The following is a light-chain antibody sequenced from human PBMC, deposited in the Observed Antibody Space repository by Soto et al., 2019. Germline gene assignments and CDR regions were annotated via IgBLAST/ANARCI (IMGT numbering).Light chain of an antibody. CDR2: DAS. CDR1: QSVGSD. J-gene: IGKJ4*02. CDR3: QQYGNWLRM. V-gene: IGKV3-15*01. Sequence: EIVMTQSPATLSVSPGERATLSCRASQSVGSDLAWYQQTPGQAPRLLIYDASDRATGIPDRFSGSGSGTGFTLTISSLQSEAFAVYYCQQYGNWLRMFGGGTKVEIK.